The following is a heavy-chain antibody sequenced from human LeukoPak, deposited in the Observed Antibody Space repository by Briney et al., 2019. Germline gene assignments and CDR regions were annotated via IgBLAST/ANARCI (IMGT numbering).Heavy chain of an antibody. CDR2: ISGSGGST. J-gene: IGHJ4*02. D-gene: IGHD2/OR15-2a*01. Sequence: GGSLRLSCAASGFTFSSYAMSWVRQAPGKGLEWVSVISGSGGSTYYADSVKGRFTISRDSSKNTLYLQMNSLRAGGTAVYYCAKGRIGGAHGYFDYWGQGSLVTVSS. CDR1: GFTFSSYA. CDR3: AKGRIGGAHGYFDY. V-gene: IGHV3-23*01.